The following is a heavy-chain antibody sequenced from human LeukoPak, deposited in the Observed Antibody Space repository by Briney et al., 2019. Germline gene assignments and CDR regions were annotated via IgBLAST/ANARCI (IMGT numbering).Heavy chain of an antibody. Sequence: SETLSLTCTVSGGSISSYYWSWIRQPAGKGLEWIGRIYTSGSTNYNPSLKSRVTMSVDMSKNQFSLKLSSVTAADTAVYYCAREGQWLTQTDYWGQGTLVTVSS. J-gene: IGHJ4*02. CDR3: AREGQWLTQTDY. D-gene: IGHD6-19*01. CDR1: GGSISSYY. V-gene: IGHV4-4*07. CDR2: IYTSGST.